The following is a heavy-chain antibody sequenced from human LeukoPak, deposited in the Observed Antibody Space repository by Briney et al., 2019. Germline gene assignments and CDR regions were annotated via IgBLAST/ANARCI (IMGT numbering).Heavy chain of an antibody. J-gene: IGHJ6*03. D-gene: IGHD2/OR15-2a*01. Sequence: GGSLRLSCTASGFTIHYWLNCVRQSPAKGLLGVANINRDGRVQHYVDSVEGRFTISRDSAKNSLALQMHSLRAEDTAVYYCTGGSDKVLSGEYYYYMDVWGTGTTVTVSS. V-gene: IGHV3-7*01. CDR1: GFTIHYW. CDR3: TGGSDKVLSGEYYYYMDV. CDR2: INRDGRVQ.